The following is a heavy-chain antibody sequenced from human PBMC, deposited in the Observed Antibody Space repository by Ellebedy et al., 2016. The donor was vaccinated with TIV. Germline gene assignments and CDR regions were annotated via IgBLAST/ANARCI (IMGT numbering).Heavy chain of an antibody. D-gene: IGHD1-1*01. V-gene: IGHV5-51*01. CDR1: GYSFTNYW. J-gene: IGHJ5*02. CDR3: ARITPVQLELYAPGWWFDP. Sequence: GESLKISCNGSGYSFTNYWIGWVRQMPGKGLEWMGIMYPGDSDTRYSPSFQGQVTISADKSISTAYLQWSSLKASDTAMYYCARITPVQLELYAPGWWFDPWGQGTLVTVSS. CDR2: MYPGDSDT.